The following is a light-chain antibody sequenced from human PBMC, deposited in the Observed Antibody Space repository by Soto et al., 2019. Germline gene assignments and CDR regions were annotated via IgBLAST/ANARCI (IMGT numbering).Light chain of an antibody. CDR1: QSVTSNY. Sequence: EIVLTQSPGTLSLSPGERATLSCRASQSVTSNYLAWYQHKPGQAPRLLIYGASSRATGIPDRFSGSGAGTDFALTISRLETEDFAVYYCQQYGSSPRTFGQVTKLEIK. CDR3: QQYGSSPRT. J-gene: IGKJ2*01. CDR2: GAS. V-gene: IGKV3-20*01.